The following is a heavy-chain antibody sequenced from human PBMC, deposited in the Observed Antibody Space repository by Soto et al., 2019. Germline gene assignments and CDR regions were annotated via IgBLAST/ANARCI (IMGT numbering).Heavy chain of an antibody. CDR1: GGSITTYY. CDR3: ARERTYQVSGDHALDI. CDR2: IFVSGST. Sequence: QVQLQESGPGLVKPSKTLSLTCTVSGGSITTYYWSWIRQPAGKGMEWIGRIFVSGSTNYIPSLKSRVTMSMDTSKSQFSLKLTSVTAADTAVYYCARERTYQVSGDHALDIWGQGTMVIVSS. D-gene: IGHD2-21*01. V-gene: IGHV4-4*07. J-gene: IGHJ3*02.